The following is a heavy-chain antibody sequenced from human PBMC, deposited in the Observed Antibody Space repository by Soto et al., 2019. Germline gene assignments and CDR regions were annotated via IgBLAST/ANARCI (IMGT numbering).Heavy chain of an antibody. Sequence: VQLVESGGGLVKPGESLRVSCAASGFTFSYYSLHWVRQAPGKGLEWVSSISGSSTYIYYADRVKGRFTISRDNAKNSLYLRRDSLRAEDTAVYYCARGDGTGLYNSGWSPRYWGQGTLVTVSS. CDR3: ARGDGTGLYNSGWSPRY. V-gene: IGHV3-21*04. D-gene: IGHD6-19*01. CDR1: GFTFSYYS. CDR2: ISGSSTYI. J-gene: IGHJ4*02.